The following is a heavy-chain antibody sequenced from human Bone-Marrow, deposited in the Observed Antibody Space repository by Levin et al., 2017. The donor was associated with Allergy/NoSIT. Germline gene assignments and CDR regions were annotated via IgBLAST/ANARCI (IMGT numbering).Heavy chain of an antibody. J-gene: IGHJ5*02. CDR1: GYTFTSYY. D-gene: IGHD6-19*01. Sequence: GESLKISCKASGYTFTSYYMHWVRQAPGQGLEWMGIINPSGGSTSYAQKFQGRVTMTRDTSTSTVYMELSSLRSEDTAVYYCARDRQWLVQGQETNWFDPWGQGTLVTVSS. CDR2: INPSGGST. V-gene: IGHV1-46*01. CDR3: ARDRQWLVQGQETNWFDP.